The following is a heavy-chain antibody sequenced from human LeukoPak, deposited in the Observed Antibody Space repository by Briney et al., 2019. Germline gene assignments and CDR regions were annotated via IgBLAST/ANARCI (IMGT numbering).Heavy chain of an antibody. CDR3: AKEPNYGIFAPTYMDV. D-gene: IGHD3-9*01. CDR1: GFTFSSYG. J-gene: IGHJ6*03. CDR2: IRYDGSNK. V-gene: IGHV3-30*02. Sequence: GESLRLSCAASGFTFSSYGMHWVPQAPGKGLEGVAFIRYDGSNKYYADSVKGRFTISRDNSKNTLYLQLNSVRAEDTAVYYSAKEPNYGIFAPTYMDVWGKGTTVTISS.